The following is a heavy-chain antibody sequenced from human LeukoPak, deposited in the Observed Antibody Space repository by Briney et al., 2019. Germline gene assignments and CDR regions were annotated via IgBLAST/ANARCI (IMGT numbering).Heavy chain of an antibody. Sequence: SETLSLTCTFSGGSISSYCWSWIRQPPGKGLEWIGYISYSGDITYNPSLKSRVTISIDSSKNQFSLYLRSVTAADTAVYYCARRISTMTQFDYWGQGTLVTVSS. J-gene: IGHJ4*02. D-gene: IGHD2-2*01. CDR3: ARRISTMTQFDY. CDR2: ISYSGDI. V-gene: IGHV4-59*01. CDR1: GGSISSYC.